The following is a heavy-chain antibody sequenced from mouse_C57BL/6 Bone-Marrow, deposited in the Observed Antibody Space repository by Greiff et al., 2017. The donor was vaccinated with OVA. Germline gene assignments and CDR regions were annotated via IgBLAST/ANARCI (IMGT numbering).Heavy chain of an antibody. CDR3: ARYYYGSKDYAMDY. CDR1: GYTFTDYY. Sequence: VQLQQSGPELVKPGASVKISCKASGYTFTDYYMNWVKQSHGKSLEWIGDINPNNGGTSYNQKFTGKATLTVDKSSSTAYMELRSLTSEDSAVYYCARYYYGSKDYAMDYWGQGTSVTVSS. D-gene: IGHD1-1*01. V-gene: IGHV1-26*01. J-gene: IGHJ4*01. CDR2: INPNNGGT.